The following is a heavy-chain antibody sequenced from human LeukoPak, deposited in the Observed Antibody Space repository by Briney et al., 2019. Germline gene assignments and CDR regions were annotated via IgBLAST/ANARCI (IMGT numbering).Heavy chain of an antibody. CDR3: ARDLDY. J-gene: IGHJ4*02. CDR2: IHSGGSVST. Sequence: GGSLRLSCAVSGFTVSSNYMSWVRQVPGKGLEWVSVIHSGGSVSTYYADSVKGRFTISRDNSKNTLYLQMNSLRAEDTAVYYCARDLDYWGQGTLVTVSS. V-gene: IGHV3-53*01. CDR1: GFTVSSNY.